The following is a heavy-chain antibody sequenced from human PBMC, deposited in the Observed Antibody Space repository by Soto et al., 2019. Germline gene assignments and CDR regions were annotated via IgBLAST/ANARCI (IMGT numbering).Heavy chain of an antibody. Sequence: QVQLVESGGGVVQPGRSLRLSCAASGFTFSSYGMHWVRQAPGKGLEWVAVISYDGNDKYYADSVKGRFTISRDNSKNTLYLQMNSLRAEDTAAYYCAKEGEYSGSPIFDYWGQGTLVTVSS. CDR2: ISYDGNDK. V-gene: IGHV3-30*18. D-gene: IGHD1-26*01. CDR3: AKEGEYSGSPIFDY. J-gene: IGHJ4*02. CDR1: GFTFSSYG.